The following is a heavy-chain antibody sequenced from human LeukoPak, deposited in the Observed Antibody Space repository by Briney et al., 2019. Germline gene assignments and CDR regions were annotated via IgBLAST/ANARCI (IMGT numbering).Heavy chain of an antibody. V-gene: IGHV4-31*03. CDR1: GDSISSGGQY. J-gene: IGHJ4*02. D-gene: IGHD6-13*01. CDR3: AITSSSWEGKIDF. Sequence: SSETLSLTCNVSGDSISSGGQYWSWIRQLPGKGLEWIGYIYYSGTTYFNPSLKSRVSMSVDTSKSQFSLNLSSVTAADTAVYYCAITSSSWEGKIDFWGQGSLVTVSS. CDR2: IYYSGTT.